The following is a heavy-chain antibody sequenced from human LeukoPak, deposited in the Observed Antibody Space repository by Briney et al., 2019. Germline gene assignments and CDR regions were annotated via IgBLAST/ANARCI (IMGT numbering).Heavy chain of an antibody. D-gene: IGHD6-13*01. Sequence: GRSLRLSCAASGFTFSSYAMHWVRQAPGKGLEWVAVISYDGSNKYYADSVKGRFTISRDNSKNTLYLQINSLRAEDTAVYYCARPIAAVVGNWFDPWGQGTLVTVSS. CDR2: ISYDGSNK. V-gene: IGHV3-30-3*01. J-gene: IGHJ5*02. CDR1: GFTFSSYA. CDR3: ARPIAAVVGNWFDP.